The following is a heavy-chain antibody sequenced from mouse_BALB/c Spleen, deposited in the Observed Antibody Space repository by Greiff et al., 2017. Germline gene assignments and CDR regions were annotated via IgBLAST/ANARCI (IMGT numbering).Heavy chain of an antibody. J-gene: IGHJ3*01. CDR1: GYTFTSYW. CDR2: INPSTGYT. V-gene: IGHV1-7*01. Sequence: VQLQQSGAELAKPGASVKMSCKASGYTFTSYWMHWVKQRPGQGLEWIGYINPSTGYTESNQKFKDKATLTADKSSSTAYMQLSSLTSEDSAVYYCASGGGAMDYWGQGTLVTVSA. CDR3: ASGGGAMDY. D-gene: IGHD1-1*02.